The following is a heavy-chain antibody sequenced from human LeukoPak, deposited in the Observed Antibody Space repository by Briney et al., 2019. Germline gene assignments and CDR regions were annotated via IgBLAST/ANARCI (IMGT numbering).Heavy chain of an antibody. CDR2: INSDGSST. D-gene: IGHD3-22*01. Sequence: EGSLRLSCAASGFTFSSYWMHWVRQAPGKGLVWVSRINSDGSSTSYADSVKGRFTISRDNAKNTLYLQMNSLRAEDTAVYYCARAYYYDSSGYSPFDYWGQGTLVTVSS. J-gene: IGHJ4*02. CDR3: ARAYYYDSSGYSPFDY. V-gene: IGHV3-74*01. CDR1: GFTFSSYW.